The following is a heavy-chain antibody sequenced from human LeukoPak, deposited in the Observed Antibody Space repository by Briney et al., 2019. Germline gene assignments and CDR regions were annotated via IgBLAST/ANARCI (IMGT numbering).Heavy chain of an antibody. CDR3: ARIGAGSSRDY. D-gene: IGHD6-13*01. Sequence: GGSLRLSCAASGFTFSDYYMSWIRQAPGKGLEWVSYISSSSSYTNYADSVKGRFTISRDNAKNSLYLQMNSMRAEDTAVYYCARIGAGSSRDYWGQGTPVTVSS. J-gene: IGHJ4*02. V-gene: IGHV3-11*06. CDR2: ISSSSSYT. CDR1: GFTFSDYY.